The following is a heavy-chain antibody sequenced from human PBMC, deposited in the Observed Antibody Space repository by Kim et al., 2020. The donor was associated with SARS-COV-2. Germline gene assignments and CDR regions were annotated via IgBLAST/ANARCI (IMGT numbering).Heavy chain of an antibody. D-gene: IGHD2-15*01. CDR2: IWYDGSNK. CDR1: GFTFSSYG. Sequence: GGSLRLSCAASGFTFSSYGMHWVRQAPGKGLEWVAVIWYDGSNKYYADSVKGRFTISRDNSKNTLYLQMNSLRAEDTAVYYCAKDLHPITPEGYYFDYWGQGTLVTVSS. CDR3: AKDLHPITPEGYYFDY. V-gene: IGHV3-33*06. J-gene: IGHJ4*02.